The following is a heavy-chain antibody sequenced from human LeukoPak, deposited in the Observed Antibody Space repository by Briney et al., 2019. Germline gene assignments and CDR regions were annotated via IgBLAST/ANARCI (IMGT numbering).Heavy chain of an antibody. CDR2: IRPDGHNK. J-gene: IGHJ6*04. V-gene: IGHV3-30*02. CDR1: GFIFIGYG. D-gene: IGHD3-3*02. CDR3: AKEGAASWDVDV. Sequence: GGSLRLSCAASGFIFIGYGMHWVRQAPGKGPEWVAFIRPDGHNKYYADSVKGRFMISRDNSKNTVNLQMNSLRGDDTAMYYCAKEGAASWDVDVWGKGTTVTVSS.